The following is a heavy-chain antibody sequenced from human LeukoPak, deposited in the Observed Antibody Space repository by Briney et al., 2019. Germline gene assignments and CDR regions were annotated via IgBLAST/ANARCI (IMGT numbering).Heavy chain of an antibody. D-gene: IGHD3-22*01. CDR3: ARRIDYYDSSPSFDY. V-gene: IGHV5-51*01. Sequence: PGESLKISCKGSGYSFTSYWIGWVRQMPGKGLEWMGIIYPGDSDTRYSPPFQGQVTISADKSISTAYLQWSSLKASDTAMYYRARRIDYYDSSPSFDYWGQGTLVTVSS. CDR1: GYSFTSYW. J-gene: IGHJ4*02. CDR2: IYPGDSDT.